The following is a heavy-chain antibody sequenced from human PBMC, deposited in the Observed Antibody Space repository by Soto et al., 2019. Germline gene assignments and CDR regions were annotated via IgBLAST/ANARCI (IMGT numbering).Heavy chain of an antibody. V-gene: IGHV3-21*01. D-gene: IGHD3-3*01. CDR2: ISSSSSYI. J-gene: IGHJ4*02. CDR1: GFTFSSYS. Sequence: EVQLVESGGGLVKPGGSLRLSCAASGFTFSSYSMNWVRQAPGKGLEWVSSISSSSSYIYYADSVKGRFTISRDNAKNALYLQMNSLRAEDTAVYYCARSCSHSIIPGWWPSPYFDYWGQGTLVTVSS. CDR3: ARSCSHSIIPGWWPSPYFDY.